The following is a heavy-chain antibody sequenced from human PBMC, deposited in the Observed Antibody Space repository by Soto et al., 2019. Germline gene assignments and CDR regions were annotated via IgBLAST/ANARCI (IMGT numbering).Heavy chain of an antibody. V-gene: IGHV3-33*01. CDR1: GFTFSSYG. CDR3: ARGALWFGELLLGRYFEY. D-gene: IGHD3-10*01. Sequence: PGGSLRLSFAASGFTFSSYGMHWVRQAPGKGLEWVAVIWYDGSNKYYADSVKGRFTISRDNSKNTLYLQMNSLRAEDTAVYYCARGALWFGELLLGRYFEYWGQGTLVTVSS. J-gene: IGHJ4*02. CDR2: IWYDGSNK.